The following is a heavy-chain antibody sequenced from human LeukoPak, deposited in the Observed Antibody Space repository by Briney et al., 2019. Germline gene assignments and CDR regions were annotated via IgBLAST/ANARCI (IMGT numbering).Heavy chain of an antibody. CDR1: GFTFSNAY. CDR2: ISGSGGST. J-gene: IGHJ4*02. Sequence: GGSLRLSCAASGFTFSNAYMSWVHQAPGKGLEWVSAISGSGGSTYYADSVKGRFTVSRDNSKNTLYLQMNSLRAEDTAVYYCAKDFPLVGDGDWAGYWGQGTLVTVSS. CDR3: AKDFPLVGDGDWAGY. V-gene: IGHV3-23*01. D-gene: IGHD4-17*01.